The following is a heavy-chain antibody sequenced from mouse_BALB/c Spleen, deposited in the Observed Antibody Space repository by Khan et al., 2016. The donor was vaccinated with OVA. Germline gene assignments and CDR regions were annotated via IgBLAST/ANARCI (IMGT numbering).Heavy chain of an antibody. CDR1: GSTFNTFA. D-gene: IGHD1-1*01. V-gene: IGHV10-1*02. CDR2: IRTKSNNYAT. Sequence: EVQLVESGGGLVQPKGSLKLSCAASGSTFNTFAMNWVRQAPGKGLEWVARIRTKSNNYATYYADSVKDRFTISRDDSQSMLYLKMNNLKTEDAAMYYCYYYDSNFAYWGQGTLVTVSA. CDR3: YYYDSNFAY. J-gene: IGHJ3*01.